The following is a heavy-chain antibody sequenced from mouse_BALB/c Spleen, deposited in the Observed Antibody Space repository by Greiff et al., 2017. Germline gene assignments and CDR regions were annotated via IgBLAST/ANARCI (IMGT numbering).Heavy chain of an antibody. D-gene: IGHD3-1*01. Sequence: DVHLVESGGGLVKPGGSLKLSCAASGFTFSDYYMYWVRQTPEKRLEWVATISDGGSYTYYPDSVKGRFTISRDNAKNNLYLQMSSLKSEDTAMYYCARGLLRDAMDYWGQGTSVTVSS. CDR3: ARGLLRDAMDY. J-gene: IGHJ4*01. CDR2: ISDGGSYT. CDR1: GFTFSDYY. V-gene: IGHV5-4*02.